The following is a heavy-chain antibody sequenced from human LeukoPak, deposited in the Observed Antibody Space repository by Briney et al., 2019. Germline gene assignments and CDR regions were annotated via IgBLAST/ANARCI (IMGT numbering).Heavy chain of an antibody. Sequence: SVKVSCKASGGTFSSYAISWVRQAPGQGLEWMGGIIPIFGTANYAQKFQGRVTITTDESTSTAYMELSSLRSEDTAVYYCARARTGTTGVSFDPWGQGTLVTVSS. V-gene: IGHV1-69*05. J-gene: IGHJ5*02. CDR1: GGTFSSYA. D-gene: IGHD1-7*01. CDR3: ARARTGTTGVSFDP. CDR2: IIPIFGTA.